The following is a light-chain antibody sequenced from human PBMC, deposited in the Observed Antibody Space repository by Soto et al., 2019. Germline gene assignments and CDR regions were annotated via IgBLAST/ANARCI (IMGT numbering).Light chain of an antibody. V-gene: IGKV3-20*01. J-gene: IGKJ4*01. CDR3: HQYGSSPLT. CDR2: GAS. CDR1: QSVTSSY. Sequence: DIVLTQSPGTLSLSPWERATLSCRASQSVTSSYLAWYQQKPGQAPRLLIYGASSRATGIPDRFSGSGSGTDFTLTISRLEPEDFAMYYCHQYGSSPLTFGGGTKVEIK.